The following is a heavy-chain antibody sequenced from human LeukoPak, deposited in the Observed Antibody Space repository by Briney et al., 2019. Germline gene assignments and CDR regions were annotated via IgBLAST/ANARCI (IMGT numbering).Heavy chain of an antibody. CDR1: GYTDNELS. D-gene: IGHD3-3*01. CDR3: ATGVYDFRSGYLFDY. CDR2: FDPEYGET. J-gene: IGHJ4*02. V-gene: IGHV1-24*01. Sequence: ASVKVSCKVSGYTDNELSMHWVRQAPGKGLEWRGGFDPEYGETIYAQKFQGRVTMTEDTSTDTAYMELSSLRSEDTAVYYCATGVYDFRSGYLFDYWGQGTLVTVSS.